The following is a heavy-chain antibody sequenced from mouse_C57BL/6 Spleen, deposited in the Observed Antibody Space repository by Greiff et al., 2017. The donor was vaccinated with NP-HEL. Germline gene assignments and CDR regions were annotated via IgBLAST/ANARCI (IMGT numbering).Heavy chain of an antibody. CDR2: ILPGSGST. CDR1: GYTFTGSW. CDR3: ARTDDEFSY. J-gene: IGHJ3*01. D-gene: IGHD2-12*01. V-gene: IGHV1-9*01. Sequence: QVQLKESGAELMKPGASVKLSCKATGYTFTGSWIEWVKQRPGHGLEWIGEILPGSGSTNYNEKFKVKATFTSDTSSNPAYMQLSSLTTEDSDIYYYARTDDEFSYWGQGTLVTVSA.